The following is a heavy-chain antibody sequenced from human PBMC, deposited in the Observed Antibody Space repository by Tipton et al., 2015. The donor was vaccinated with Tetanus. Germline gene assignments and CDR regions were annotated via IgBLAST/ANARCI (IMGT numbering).Heavy chain of an antibody. Sequence: GLVKPSETLSLTCSVSGASLRSGDYNWSWIRQPPGKGLEWLAYISDSGLSNSNYFLKSRITISRDTSGNQFSLKLTSVTAADTAVYYCTRANHEFPKKGPFDSWGQGTLVIVSS. CDR1: GASLRSGDYN. CDR3: TRANHEFPKKGPFDS. D-gene: IGHD3-10*01. J-gene: IGHJ4*02. V-gene: IGHV4-61*08. CDR2: ISDSGLS.